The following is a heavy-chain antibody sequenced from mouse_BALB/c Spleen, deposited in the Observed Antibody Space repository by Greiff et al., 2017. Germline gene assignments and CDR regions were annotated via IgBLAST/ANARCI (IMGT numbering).Heavy chain of an antibody. Sequence: QVQLQQSGAELVRPGSSVKISCKASGYAFSSYWMNWVKQRPGQGLEWIGQIYPGDGDTNYNGKFKGKATLTADKSSSTAYMQLSSLTSEDSAVYFCARGNYRYDLYYYAMDYWGQGTSVTVSS. CDR3: ARGNYRYDLYYYAMDY. CDR1: GYAFSSYW. D-gene: IGHD2-14*01. CDR2: IYPGDGDT. J-gene: IGHJ4*01. V-gene: IGHV1-80*01.